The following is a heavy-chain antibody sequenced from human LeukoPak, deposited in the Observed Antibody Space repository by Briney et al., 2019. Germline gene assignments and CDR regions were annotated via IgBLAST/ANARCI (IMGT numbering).Heavy chain of an antibody. D-gene: IGHD2-2*02. CDR2: INSDGSST. CDR3: ARGGYCSSTSCYTYYYYGMDV. CDR1: GFTFSSYW. J-gene: IGHJ6*02. Sequence: GGSLRLSCAASGFTFSSYWMHWVRQAPGNGLVWVSRINSDGSSTSYADSVKGRFTISRDNAKNTLYLQMNSLRAEDTAVYYCARGGYCSSTSCYTYYYYGMDVWGQGTTVTVSS. V-gene: IGHV3-74*01.